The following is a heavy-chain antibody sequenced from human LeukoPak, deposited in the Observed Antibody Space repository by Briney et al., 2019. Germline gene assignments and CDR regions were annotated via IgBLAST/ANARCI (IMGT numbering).Heavy chain of an antibody. D-gene: IGHD3-22*01. CDR1: GYTFTGYY. CDR2: INPNSGGT. J-gene: IGHJ4*02. V-gene: IGHV1-2*06. CDR3: AKNTLYYDSSGYYDY. Sequence: ASVKVSCKASGYTFTGYYMHWVRQAPGQGLEWMGRINPNSGGTNYEQKFQGRVTMTRDTSISTAYMELSRLRSDDTAVYYCAKNTLYYDSSGYYDYWGQGTLVTVSS.